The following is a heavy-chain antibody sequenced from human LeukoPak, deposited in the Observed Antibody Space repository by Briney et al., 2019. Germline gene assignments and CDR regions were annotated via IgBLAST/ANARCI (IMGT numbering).Heavy chain of an antibody. D-gene: IGHD5-18*01. J-gene: IGHJ4*02. Sequence: SETLSLTCAVSGYSISSGYYWGWIRQPPGKGLEWIGSIYHSGSTYYNPSLKSRVTISVDTSKNQFSLKLSSVTAADTAVYYCAREVVNTYGYEYWGQGSLVTVSS. CDR3: AREVVNTYGYEY. V-gene: IGHV4-38-2*02. CDR2: IYHSGST. CDR1: GYSISSGYY.